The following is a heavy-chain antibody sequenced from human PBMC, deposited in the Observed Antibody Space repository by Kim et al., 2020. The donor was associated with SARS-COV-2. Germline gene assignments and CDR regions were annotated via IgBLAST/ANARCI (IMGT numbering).Heavy chain of an antibody. V-gene: IGHV3-48*03. D-gene: IGHD1-26*01. Sequence: GGSLRLSCAASGFTFSSYEMNWVRQAPGKGLEWVSYISSSGSTIYYADSVKGRFTISRDNAKNSRYLQMNSLRAEDTAVYYCARELDGGYYAYFDYWGQGTLVTVSS. CDR1: GFTFSSYE. CDR2: ISSSGSTI. J-gene: IGHJ4*02. CDR3: ARELDGGYYAYFDY.